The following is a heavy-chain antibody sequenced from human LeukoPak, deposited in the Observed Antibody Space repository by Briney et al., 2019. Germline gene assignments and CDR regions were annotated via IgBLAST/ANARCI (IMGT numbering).Heavy chain of an antibody. J-gene: IGHJ4*02. CDR3: ARDVFLGRYCSGGSCYV. Sequence: GASVKVSCKASGGTFSSYAISWVRQAPGQGLEWMGRIIPILGIANYAQKFQGRVTITADKSTSTAYMELSSLRSEDTAVYYCARDVFLGRYCSGGSCYVGGQGTLVTVSS. V-gene: IGHV1-69*04. D-gene: IGHD2-15*01. CDR1: GGTFSSYA. CDR2: IIPILGIA.